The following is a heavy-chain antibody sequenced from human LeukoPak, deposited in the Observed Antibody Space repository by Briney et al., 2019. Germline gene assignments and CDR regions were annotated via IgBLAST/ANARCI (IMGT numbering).Heavy chain of an antibody. Sequence: GGSLRLSCAASGFTFSSFGMHWVRQAPGKGLEWVAIISYDGSNKYYADSVKGRFTISRDNSKNTLFLQMNSLRAEDTAVYYCARHHLDSFDYWGQGTLVTVSS. CDR1: GFTFSSFG. CDR3: ARHHLDSFDY. D-gene: IGHD3/OR15-3a*01. V-gene: IGHV3-30*03. J-gene: IGHJ4*02. CDR2: ISYDGSNK.